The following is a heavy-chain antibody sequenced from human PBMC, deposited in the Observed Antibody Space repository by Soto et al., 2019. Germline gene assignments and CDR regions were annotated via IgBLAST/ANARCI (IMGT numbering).Heavy chain of an antibody. CDR1: GDSIGRYY. Sequence: SSETLSLTCTVSGDSIGRYYWSWIRQPPGKGLEWIGYIYYSGATNYNPSLKSRVTISVDTSQSQFSLTLTAVTAADTAVYFCARASYYYNSTGYYYSGFDNWGQGTQVTVSA. J-gene: IGHJ4*02. CDR2: IYYSGAT. D-gene: IGHD3-22*01. V-gene: IGHV4-59*01. CDR3: ARASYYYNSTGYYYSGFDN.